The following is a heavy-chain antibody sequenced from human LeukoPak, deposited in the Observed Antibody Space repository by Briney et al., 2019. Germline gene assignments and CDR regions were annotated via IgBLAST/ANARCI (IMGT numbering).Heavy chain of an antibody. V-gene: IGHV3-23*01. CDR2: ISGGGRTT. CDR1: GFTFSNHA. CDR3: AKNVVVKRYIDF. D-gene: IGHD2-15*01. Sequence: GGSLRLSCAASGFTFSNHAMSWARQAPGKGLQWVAVISGGGRTTEYEDFVKGRFTISRDNSKNTLSLQMNSLTVEDTAIYFCAKNVVVKRYIDFWGQGTLVTVSS. J-gene: IGHJ4*02.